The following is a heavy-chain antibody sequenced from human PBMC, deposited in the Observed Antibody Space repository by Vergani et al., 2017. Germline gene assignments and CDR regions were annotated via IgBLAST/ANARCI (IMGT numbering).Heavy chain of an antibody. V-gene: IGHV4-34*01. CDR3: ARDREQWLVGYYFDY. D-gene: IGHD6-19*01. Sequence: QVQLQESGPGLVKPSETLSLTCTVYGGSFSGYYWSWIRQPPGKGLEWIGEINHSGSTNYNPSLKSRVTISVDTSKNQFSLKLSSVTAADTAVYYCARDREQWLVGYYFDYWGQGTLVTVSS. CDR2: INHSGST. J-gene: IGHJ4*02. CDR1: GGSFSGYY.